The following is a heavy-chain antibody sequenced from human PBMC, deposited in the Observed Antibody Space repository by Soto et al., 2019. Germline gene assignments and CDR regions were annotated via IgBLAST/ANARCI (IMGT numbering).Heavy chain of an antibody. D-gene: IGHD3-3*01. CDR1: GYTFTSYD. J-gene: IGHJ6*02. Sequence: QVQLVQSGAEVKKPGASVKVSCKASGYTFTSYDINWVRQATGQGLEWMGWMNPNSGNTGYAQKFQGRVTMTRNTTISTAYMELSSLRCEDTAVYYWARGRPSWFWGWLDYYYVMDVWGQGTTVTVSS. CDR3: ARGRPSWFWGWLDYYYVMDV. V-gene: IGHV1-8*01. CDR2: MNPNSGNT.